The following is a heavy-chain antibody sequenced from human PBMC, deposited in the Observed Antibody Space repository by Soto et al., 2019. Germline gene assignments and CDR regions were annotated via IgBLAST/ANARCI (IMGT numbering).Heavy chain of an antibody. V-gene: IGHV4-34*01. D-gene: IGHD6-13*01. CDR3: AREPNSSSWGSPPDC. CDR1: GGSFSGYY. J-gene: IGHJ4*02. CDR2: INHSGST. Sequence: SETLSLTCAVYGGSFSGYYWSWIRQPPGKGLEWIGEINHSGSTNYNPSLKSRVTISVDTSKNQFSLKLSSVTAADTAVYYCAREPNSSSWGSPPDCWGQGTLVTVSS.